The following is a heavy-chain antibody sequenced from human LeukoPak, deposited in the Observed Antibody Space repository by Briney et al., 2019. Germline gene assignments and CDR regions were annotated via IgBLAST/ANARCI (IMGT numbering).Heavy chain of an antibody. CDR3: ARDQCRASTSCPSYYFDC. CDR1: RFTLSSYG. Sequence: PGGSLRLSCAASRFTLSSYGMHWVRQAPGKGLEWVTFIRFDGNNKYYADSVKGRFTISRDNSKNTLYLQMNSLRTEDSAVYYCARDQCRASTSCPSYYFDCWGQGTLVTVSS. V-gene: IGHV3-30*02. D-gene: IGHD2-2*01. J-gene: IGHJ4*02. CDR2: IRFDGNNK.